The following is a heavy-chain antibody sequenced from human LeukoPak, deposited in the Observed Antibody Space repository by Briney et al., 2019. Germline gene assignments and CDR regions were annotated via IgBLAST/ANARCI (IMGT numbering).Heavy chain of an antibody. Sequence: SETLSLTCTVAGVSISSSSYYSGWLRQPPGKGLEWIGGIYYSGSTYYNPSLKSRVTISVDTSKNQFSLKLSSVTAADTAVYYCARDESGQNYYDSSGYYLFDYWGQGTLVTVSS. D-gene: IGHD3-22*01. V-gene: IGHV4-39*07. CDR3: ARDESGQNYYDSSGYYLFDY. J-gene: IGHJ4*02. CDR1: GVSISSSSYY. CDR2: IYYSGST.